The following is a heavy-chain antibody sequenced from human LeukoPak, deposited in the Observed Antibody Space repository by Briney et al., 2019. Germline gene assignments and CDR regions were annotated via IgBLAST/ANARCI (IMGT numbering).Heavy chain of an antibody. CDR1: GFTFNSYA. Sequence: GGSLRLSCAASGFTFNSYAMSWVRQAPGKGLEWVSAISGSGGSTYYADSVKGRFTISRDNSKNTLYLQMNSLRAEDTAVYYCAKMYYYDSSGYYNDYWGQGTLVTVSS. D-gene: IGHD3-22*01. CDR2: ISGSGGST. CDR3: AKMYYYDSSGYYNDY. J-gene: IGHJ4*02. V-gene: IGHV3-23*01.